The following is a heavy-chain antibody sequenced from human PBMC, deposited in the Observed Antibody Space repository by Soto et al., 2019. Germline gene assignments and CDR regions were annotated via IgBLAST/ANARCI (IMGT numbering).Heavy chain of an antibody. V-gene: IGHV1-69*01. D-gene: IGHD6-19*01. CDR1: GGTFSSYA. CDR3: ARGIQGGSGWYFYYFDY. J-gene: IGHJ4*02. Sequence: QGQLVQSGAEVKKPGSSVKVSCKASGGTFSSYAISWVRQAPGQGLEWMGGIIPIFGTANYAQKFQGRVTITADESTSTAYMELSSLRSEDTAVYYCARGIQGGSGWYFYYFDYWGPGTLVTVSS. CDR2: IIPIFGTA.